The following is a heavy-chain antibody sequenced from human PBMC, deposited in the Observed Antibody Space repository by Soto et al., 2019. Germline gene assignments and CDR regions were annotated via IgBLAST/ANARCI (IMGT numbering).Heavy chain of an antibody. CDR1: GGTISRYS. CDR3: AREDRDRETGLVPAAIDGMDV. Sequence: QVQLVQSGAEVKKPGSSVKVSCKASGGTISRYSITWVRQAPGHGLEWIGRVIPIFGIPTYAQKFQGRVTITADESTSTAYMELSSLRSDDTAVYYCAREDRDRETGLVPAAIDGMDVWGQGTTVTAPS. V-gene: IGHV1-69*08. D-gene: IGHD2-2*01. CDR2: VIPIFGIP. J-gene: IGHJ6*02.